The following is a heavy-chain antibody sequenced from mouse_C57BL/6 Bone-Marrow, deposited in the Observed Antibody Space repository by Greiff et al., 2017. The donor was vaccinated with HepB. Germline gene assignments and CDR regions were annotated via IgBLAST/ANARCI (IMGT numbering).Heavy chain of an antibody. J-gene: IGHJ1*03. CDR3: ARSFTTVVAFDV. V-gene: IGHV1-64*01. Sequence: QVQLQQPGAELVKPGASVKLSCKASGYTLTSYWMHWVKQRPGQGLEWIGMIHPNSGSTNYNEKFKSKATLTVDKSSSTAYMQLSSLTSEDSAVYYCARSFTTVVAFDVWGTGTTVTVSS. CDR1: GYTLTSYW. CDR2: IHPNSGST. D-gene: IGHD1-1*01.